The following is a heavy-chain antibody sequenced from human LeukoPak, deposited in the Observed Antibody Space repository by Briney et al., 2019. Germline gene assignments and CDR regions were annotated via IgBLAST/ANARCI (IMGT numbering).Heavy chain of an antibody. CDR3: ARESGPDIVVVPAAMMYYYYMDV. CDR2: INPNSGGT. Sequence: ASVKVSCKASGYTFTGYYMHWVRQAPGQGLEWMGRINPNSGGTNYAQKFQGRVTMTRDTSISTAYMELSRLRSDGTAVYYCARESGPDIVVVPAAMMYYYYMDVWGKGTTVTVSS. D-gene: IGHD2-2*01. CDR1: GYTFTGYY. J-gene: IGHJ6*03. V-gene: IGHV1-2*06.